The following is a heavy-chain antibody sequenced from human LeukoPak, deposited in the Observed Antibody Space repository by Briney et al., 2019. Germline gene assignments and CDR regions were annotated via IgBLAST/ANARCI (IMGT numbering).Heavy chain of an antibody. CDR1: GYTFTSYW. CDR2: VYPGDSDT. Sequence: GESLKISCKGSGYTFTSYWIAWVRQMPGKGLEWMGIVYPGDSDTRYSPSFQGQVTISADKSISTAYLQWSTLKTSDTAMYYCARGSLYSYGYLFDYWGQGTLVTVSS. V-gene: IGHV5-51*01. D-gene: IGHD5-18*01. J-gene: IGHJ4*02. CDR3: ARGSLYSYGYLFDY.